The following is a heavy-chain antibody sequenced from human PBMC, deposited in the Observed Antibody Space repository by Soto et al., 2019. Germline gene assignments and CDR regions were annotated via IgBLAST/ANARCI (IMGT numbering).Heavy chain of an antibody. CDR2: IYDSGTT. CDR3: ARHSGSGWYDY. CDR1: GASISSFH. D-gene: IGHD6-19*01. V-gene: IGHV4-59*08. Sequence: QVQLQESGPGLVKPSETLSLTCTVSGASISSFHWSWIRQPPGKGLEWIGFIYDSGTTNYNPPLKSRVARSVDTSKNQFSLKLSSVTAADTAMYYCARHSGSGWYDYWGQGTLVTVSS. J-gene: IGHJ4*02.